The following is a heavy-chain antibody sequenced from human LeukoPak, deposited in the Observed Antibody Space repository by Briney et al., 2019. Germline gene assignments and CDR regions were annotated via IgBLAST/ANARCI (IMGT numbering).Heavy chain of an antibody. CDR3: ARDTEWELLARPRGALDS. V-gene: IGHV3-7*01. D-gene: IGHD1-26*01. CDR1: GFTFSSYW. CDR2: IKQDGSEK. J-gene: IGHJ5*01. Sequence: PGGSLRLSCAASGFTFSSYWMSWVRQAPGKGLEWVANIKQDGSEKYYVDSVKGRFTISRDNAKNSLYLQLNSLRAEDTAVYYCARDTEWELLARPRGALDSWGQGTLVTVSS.